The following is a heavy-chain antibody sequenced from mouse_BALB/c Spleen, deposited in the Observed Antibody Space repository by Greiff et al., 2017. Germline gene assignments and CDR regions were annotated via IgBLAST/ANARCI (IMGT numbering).Heavy chain of an antibody. CDR1: GFAFSSYD. D-gene: IGHD1-1*01. CDR3: ARHYYGSSYLHYYAMDY. J-gene: IGHJ4*01. V-gene: IGHV5-12-1*01. Sequence: EVKLVESGGGLVKPGGSLKLSCAASGFAFSSYDMSWVRQTPEKRLEWVAYISSGGGSTYYPDTVKGRFTISRDNAKNTLYLQMSSLKSEDTAMYYCARHYYGSSYLHYYAMDYWGQGTSVTVSS. CDR2: ISSGGGST.